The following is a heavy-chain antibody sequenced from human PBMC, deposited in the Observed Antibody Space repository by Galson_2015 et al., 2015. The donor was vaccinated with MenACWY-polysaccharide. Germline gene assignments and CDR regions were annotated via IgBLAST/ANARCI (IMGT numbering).Heavy chain of an antibody. CDR1: GFTFSSYA. J-gene: IGHJ4*02. V-gene: IGHV3-23*01. CDR3: AKPFSSSWYYGEGAFDF. CDR2: ISGSGGST. D-gene: IGHD6-13*01. Sequence: SLRLSCAASGFTFSSYAMSWVRQAPGKGLEWVSAISGSGGSTYYADSVKGRFTISRDNSKNTLYLQMNSLRAEDTAVYYCAKPFSSSWYYGEGAFDFWGQGSLVTVSS.